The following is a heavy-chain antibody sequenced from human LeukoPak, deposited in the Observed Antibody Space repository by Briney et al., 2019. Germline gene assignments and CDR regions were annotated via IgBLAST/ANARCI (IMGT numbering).Heavy chain of an antibody. CDR3: ASGVGGDAGVRFDP. V-gene: IGHV4-34*01. J-gene: IGHJ5*02. Sequence: SETLSLTCAVYGGFFSGYYWRWIRQPPAKGLEWVGEINHRGSTNHNPSLKSRVPISVDTYKIQCSLKLSTGTAADTAVCYCASGVGGDAGVRFDPWGQGTLVTVSS. CDR1: GGFFSGYY. D-gene: IGHD3-16*01. CDR2: INHRGST.